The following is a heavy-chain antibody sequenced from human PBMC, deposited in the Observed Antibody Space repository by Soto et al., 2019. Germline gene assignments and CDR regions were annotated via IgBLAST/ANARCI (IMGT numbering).Heavy chain of an antibody. CDR2: ISSSGSTI. CDR3: ARDATDSSSWYTWYFDL. CDR1: GFTFSSYE. D-gene: IGHD6-13*01. J-gene: IGHJ2*01. Sequence: PGGSLRLSCAASGFTFSSYEMNWVRQAPGKGLEWVSYISSSGSTIYYADSVKGRFTISRDNAKNSLYLQMNSLRAEDTAVYYCARDATDSSSWYTWYFDLWGRGTLDTVSS. V-gene: IGHV3-48*03.